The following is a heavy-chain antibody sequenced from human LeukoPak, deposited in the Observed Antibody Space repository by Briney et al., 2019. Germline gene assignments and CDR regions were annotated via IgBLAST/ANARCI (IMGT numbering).Heavy chain of an antibody. CDR1: GFTFSSYW. Sequence: GGSLRLSCAASGFTFSSYWMSWVRQAPGKGLEWVANIKQDGSEKYYVDSVKGRFTISRDNAKNSLSLQMNSLRAEDTAVYYCARDMYYGSGTPMQYGMDVWGQGTTVTVSS. J-gene: IGHJ6*02. D-gene: IGHD3-10*01. CDR3: ARDMYYGSGTPMQYGMDV. V-gene: IGHV3-7*03. CDR2: IKQDGSEK.